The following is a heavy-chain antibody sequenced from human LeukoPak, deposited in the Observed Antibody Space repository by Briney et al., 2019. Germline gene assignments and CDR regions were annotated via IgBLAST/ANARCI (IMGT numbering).Heavy chain of an antibody. Sequence: PSETLSLTCTVSGYSISSGYYWGWIRQPPGKGLEWIGSIYHSGSTYYNPSLKSRVTISVDTSKNQFSLKLSSVTAADTAVYYCARERNPTYSSSWYGAFDAFDIWGQGTMVTVSS. CDR2: IYHSGST. J-gene: IGHJ3*02. CDR1: GYSISSGYY. D-gene: IGHD6-13*01. CDR3: ARERNPTYSSSWYGAFDAFDI. V-gene: IGHV4-38-2*02.